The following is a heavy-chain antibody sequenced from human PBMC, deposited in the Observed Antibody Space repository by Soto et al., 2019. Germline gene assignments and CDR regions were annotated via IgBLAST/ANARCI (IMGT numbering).Heavy chain of an antibody. V-gene: IGHV3-74*01. CDR3: ARPGYSNYGPGVDV. J-gene: IGHJ6*02. CDR2: IDSDGSTT. D-gene: IGHD4-4*01. CDR1: GFTFSVYW. Sequence: EVQLVESGGGLVQPGGSLRLSCAASGFTFSVYWMHWVRQAPGKGLVLVSRIDSDGSTTSYADSVKGRFTISRDNAKSTLYLQMNSLRAEDTAVYYCARPGYSNYGPGVDVWGQGTTVTVSS.